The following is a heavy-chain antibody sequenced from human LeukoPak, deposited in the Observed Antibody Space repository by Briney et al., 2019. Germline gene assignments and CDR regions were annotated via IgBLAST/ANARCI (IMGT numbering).Heavy chain of an antibody. CDR3: AKVATSRPYQLLSAFDI. CDR1: GFTFSSYG. Sequence: PGGSLRLSCAASGFTFSSYGMHWVRQAPGKGLEWVAVISYDGSNKYYADSVKGRFTISRDNSKNTLYLQMNSLRAEDTAVYYCAKVATSRPYQLLSAFDIWGQGTMVTVSS. D-gene: IGHD2-2*01. J-gene: IGHJ3*02. V-gene: IGHV3-30*18. CDR2: ISYDGSNK.